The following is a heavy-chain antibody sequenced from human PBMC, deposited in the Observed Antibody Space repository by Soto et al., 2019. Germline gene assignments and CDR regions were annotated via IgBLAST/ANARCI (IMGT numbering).Heavy chain of an antibody. Sequence: SETLSLTCAVSSGSISSSNWWSWVRQPPGKGLEWIGEIYHSGSTNYNPSLKSRVTISVDKSKNQFSLKLSSVTAADTAVYYCARRLYCSGGSCSTFYYYMDVWGKGTTVTVSS. CDR1: SGSISSSNW. V-gene: IGHV4-4*02. CDR3: ARRLYCSGGSCSTFYYYMDV. CDR2: IYHSGST. D-gene: IGHD2-15*01. J-gene: IGHJ6*03.